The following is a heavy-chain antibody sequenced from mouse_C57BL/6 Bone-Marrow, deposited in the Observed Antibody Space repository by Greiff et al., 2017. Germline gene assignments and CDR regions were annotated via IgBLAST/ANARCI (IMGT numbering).Heavy chain of an antibody. D-gene: IGHD2-3*01. V-gene: IGHV3-6*01. CDR2: ISYDGSN. CDR1: GYSITSGYY. CDR3: ARGRLLNYFDY. J-gene: IGHJ2*01. Sequence: EVKLQESGPGLVKPSQSLSLTCSVTGYSITSGYYWNWIRQFPGNKLEWMGYISYDGSNNYNPSLKNRISITRDTSKNQFFLKLNSVTTEDTATYYCARGRLLNYFDYWGQGTTLTVSS.